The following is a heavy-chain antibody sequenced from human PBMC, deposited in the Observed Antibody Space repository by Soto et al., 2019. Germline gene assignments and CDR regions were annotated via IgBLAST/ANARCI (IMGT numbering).Heavy chain of an antibody. J-gene: IGHJ6*02. V-gene: IGHV3-33*01. Sequence: SLRLSCAASGFTFSSYGMHWVRQAPGKGLEWVAVIWYDGSNKYYADSVKGRFTISRDNSKNTLYLQMNGLRAEDTAVYYSARDTFSLYYYYGMDVWGQGTTVTVSS. CDR1: GFTFSSYG. CDR3: ARDTFSLYYYYGMDV. CDR2: IWYDGSNK.